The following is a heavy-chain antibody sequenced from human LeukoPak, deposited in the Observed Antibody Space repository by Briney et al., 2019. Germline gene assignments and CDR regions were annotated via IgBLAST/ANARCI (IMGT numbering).Heavy chain of an antibody. CDR3: AKDFGVVVITSPDY. J-gene: IGHJ4*02. CDR2: ISYDGSNK. D-gene: IGHD3-22*01. Sequence: GGSLRLSCAASGFTFSSYGMHWVRQAPGKGLEWVAVISYDGSNKYYADSVRGRFTISRDNSKNTLYLQMNSLRAEDTAVYYCAKDFGVVVITSPDYWGQGTLVTVSS. V-gene: IGHV3-30*18. CDR1: GFTFSSYG.